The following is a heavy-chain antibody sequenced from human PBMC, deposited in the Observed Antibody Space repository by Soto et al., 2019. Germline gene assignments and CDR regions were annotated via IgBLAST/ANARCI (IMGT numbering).Heavy chain of an antibody. Sequence: QLQLQESGPGLVKPSETLSLTCTVSGGSISSSSYFWGWIRQPPGKGLEWIGSIYYSGSTYYNPSLKSRLTVSVDTSKNQFSLKLSSVTAADTAVYYCARPPSDFWFDPWGQGTLVTVSS. CDR1: GGSISSSSYF. D-gene: IGHD2-21*02. J-gene: IGHJ5*02. CDR3: ARPPSDFWFDP. CDR2: IYYSGST. V-gene: IGHV4-39*01.